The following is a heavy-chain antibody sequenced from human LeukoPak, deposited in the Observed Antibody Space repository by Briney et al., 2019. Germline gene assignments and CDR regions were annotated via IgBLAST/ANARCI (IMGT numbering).Heavy chain of an antibody. CDR1: GGSINTYY. J-gene: IGHJ4*02. V-gene: IGHV4-59*01. D-gene: IGHD2-2*01. Sequence: SETLSLTCTVSGGSINTYYWSWIRQPPGKGLEWIGYIYHSGSTNYNPSLKSRVTISVDTSKNQFSLKLSSATAADTAVYYCARGGRRYCNTTTCYDLDYWGQGTLVTVSS. CDR2: IYHSGST. CDR3: ARGGRRYCNTTTCYDLDY.